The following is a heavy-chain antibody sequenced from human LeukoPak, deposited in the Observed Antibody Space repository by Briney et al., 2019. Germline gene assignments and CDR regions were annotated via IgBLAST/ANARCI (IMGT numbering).Heavy chain of an antibody. CDR2: ISYDGSNK. V-gene: IGHV3-30-3*01. CDR3: ARLQLWSYHFDY. Sequence: GGSLRLSCAASGFTFSSYAMHWVRQAPGKGREWVAVISYDGSNKYYADSVKGRFTISRDNSKNTLYLQMNSLRAEDTAVYYCARLQLWSYHFDYWGQGTLVTVSS. J-gene: IGHJ4*02. CDR1: GFTFSSYA. D-gene: IGHD5-18*01.